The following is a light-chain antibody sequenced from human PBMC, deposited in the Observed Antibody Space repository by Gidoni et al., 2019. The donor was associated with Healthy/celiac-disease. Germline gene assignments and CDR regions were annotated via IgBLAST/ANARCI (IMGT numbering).Light chain of an antibody. CDR1: QRVSRSY. Sequence: EIVLTQSPGTLSLSQGERATRSCRASQRVSRSYLAWYQQKPGQAPRLLIYGASNRATGIPDRFSGSGSGTDFTLTISRLEPEDFAVYYCQQYGSSPGTFGQGTKVEIK. CDR3: QQYGSSPGT. V-gene: IGKV3-20*01. CDR2: GAS. J-gene: IGKJ1*01.